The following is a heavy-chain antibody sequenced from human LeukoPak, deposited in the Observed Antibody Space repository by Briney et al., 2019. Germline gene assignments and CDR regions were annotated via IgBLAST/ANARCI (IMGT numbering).Heavy chain of an antibody. V-gene: IGHV4-59*08. CDR1: GGSISSYY. CDR3: ASFPSAKTKGSAFDI. D-gene: IGHD1-14*01. J-gene: IGHJ3*02. CDR2: IYYSGST. Sequence: LETLSLTCTVSGGSISSYYWSWIRQPPGKGLEWIWYIYYSGSTNYNPSLKSRVTISVDTSKNQFSLKLSSVTAADTAVYYCASFPSAKTKGSAFDIWGQGTMVTVSS.